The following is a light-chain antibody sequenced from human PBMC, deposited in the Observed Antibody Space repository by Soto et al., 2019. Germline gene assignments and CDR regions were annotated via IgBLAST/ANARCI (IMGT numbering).Light chain of an antibody. J-gene: IGKJ1*01. V-gene: IGKV1-5*01. Sequence: DIQMTQSPSTLSASVGDTVTITCRASQSISGYLAWYQQKPGKAPKLLSLESGVPSRFIGSGSGTGFTLTLSSLQPDDSASYYCQQYHSYPWTFGQGTRVEL. CDR3: QQYHSYPWT. CDR1: QSISGY.